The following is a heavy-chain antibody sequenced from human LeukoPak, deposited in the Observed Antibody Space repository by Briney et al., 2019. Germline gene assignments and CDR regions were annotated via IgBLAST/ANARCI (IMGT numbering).Heavy chain of an antibody. J-gene: IGHJ4*02. CDR1: GGSFSGYY. D-gene: IGHD6-13*01. V-gene: IGHV4-34*01. CDR2: INHSGST. Sequence: KPSETLSLTCAVYGGSFSGYYWSWIRQPPGKGLEWIGEINHSGSTNYNPSLKSRVTISVDTSKNQLSLKLSSVTAADTAVYYCLAAGFDYWGQGTLVTVSS. CDR3: LAAGFDY.